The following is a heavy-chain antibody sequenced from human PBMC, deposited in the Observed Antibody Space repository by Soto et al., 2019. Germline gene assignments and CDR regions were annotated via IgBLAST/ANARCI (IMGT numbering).Heavy chain of an antibody. D-gene: IGHD3-3*01. CDR3: ARYYDFWSGYYTPREAYGMDV. CDR1: CGSFSGYY. V-gene: IGHV4-34*01. Sequence: SETLSLTCAVYCGSFSGYYWSWIRQPPGKGLEWIGEINHSGSTNYNPSLKSRVTISVDTSKNQFSLKLGSVTAADTAVYYCARYYDFWSGYYTPREAYGMDVWGQGTTVTVSS. J-gene: IGHJ6*02. CDR2: INHSGST.